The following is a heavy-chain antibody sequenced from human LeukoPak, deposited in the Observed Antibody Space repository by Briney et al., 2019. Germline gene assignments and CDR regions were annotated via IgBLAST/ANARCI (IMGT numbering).Heavy chain of an antibody. D-gene: IGHD3-16*02. CDR1: GFIFNSYG. Sequence: QPGKSLRLSCAASGFIFNSYGMHWVRQAPGKGLEWVAVTWYDGNKRYHAESVKGRFTISRDNAKNTLYLQMNSLRVEDTAVYYCTRGYPIFDYWGQGTLVTVSS. J-gene: IGHJ4*02. CDR3: TRGYPIFDY. V-gene: IGHV3-33*01. CDR2: TWYDGNKR.